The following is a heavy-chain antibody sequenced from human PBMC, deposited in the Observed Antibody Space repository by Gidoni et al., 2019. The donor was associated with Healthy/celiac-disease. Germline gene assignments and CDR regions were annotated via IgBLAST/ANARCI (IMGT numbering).Heavy chain of an antibody. CDR1: GFTFSSYG. D-gene: IGHD4-17*01. Sequence: QVQLVESVGGVVQPGRSLRLFCAASGFTFSSYGMHWVRQAPGKGLEWVAFIRYDGSNKYYADSVKGRFTISRDNSKNTLYLQMNSLRAEDTAVYYCAKPPDYADAFDIWGQGTMVTVSS. CDR3: AKPPDYADAFDI. J-gene: IGHJ3*02. CDR2: IRYDGSNK. V-gene: IGHV3-30*02.